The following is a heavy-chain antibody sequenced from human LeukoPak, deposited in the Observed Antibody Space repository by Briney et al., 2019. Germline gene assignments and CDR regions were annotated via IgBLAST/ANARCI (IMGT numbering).Heavy chain of an antibody. V-gene: IGHV4-59*01. CDR1: GGSFSGYY. J-gene: IGHJ4*02. CDR3: ARGAAGYSYG. Sequence: SETLSLTCAVYGGSFSGYYWSWIRRPPGKGLEWIGHIYYSGSTNYNPSLKSRLTISIDTSKNQFSLRLSSVTAADTAVYYCARGAAGYSYGWGQGTLVTVSS. CDR2: IYYSGST. D-gene: IGHD5-18*01.